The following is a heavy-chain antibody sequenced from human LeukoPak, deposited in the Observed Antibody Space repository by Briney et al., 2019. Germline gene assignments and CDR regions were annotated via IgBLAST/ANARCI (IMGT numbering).Heavy chain of an antibody. J-gene: IGHJ4*02. D-gene: IGHD1-1*01. CDR1: GFTFSGYG. Sequence: PGGSLRLSCAASGFTFSGYGMSWVRQAPGKGLEWVSVINSNGGTTYYADSVRGRFTISRDNSKNTLYLQMNSLRAEDTAVYYCVKGMYTGDYWGQGTLVTVSS. V-gene: IGHV3-23*01. CDR3: VKGMYTGDY. CDR2: INSNGGTT.